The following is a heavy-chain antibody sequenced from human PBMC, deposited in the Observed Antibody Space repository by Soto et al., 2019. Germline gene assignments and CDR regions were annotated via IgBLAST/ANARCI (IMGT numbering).Heavy chain of an antibody. V-gene: IGHV5-10-1*01. D-gene: IGHD3-10*01. CDR2: IDPGDSYT. CDR1: GYSFSSYW. Sequence: GESLKISCQGSGYSFSSYWINWVRQMPGRGLEWMGRIDPGDSYTNYSPSFQGHVTISADKSISTAYLQWSSLKASDTAMYYCARRLYASGGTYWFDLWGQGTLVTVSS. CDR3: ARRLYASGGTYWFDL. J-gene: IGHJ5*02.